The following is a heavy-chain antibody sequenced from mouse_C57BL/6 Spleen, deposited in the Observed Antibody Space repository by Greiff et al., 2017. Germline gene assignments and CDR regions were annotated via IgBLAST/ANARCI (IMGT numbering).Heavy chain of an antibody. CDR1: GYTFTSYW. V-gene: IGHV1-5*01. Sequence: EVQLQQSGTVLARPGASVKMSCKTSGYTFTSYWMHWVKQRPGQGLEWIGAIYPGNSDTSYNQKFKGKAKLTAVTSASTAYMELSSLTNEDSAVYYCTKGAYSYGSSPYWYFDVWGTGTTVTVSS. J-gene: IGHJ1*03. D-gene: IGHD1-1*01. CDR3: TKGAYSYGSSPYWYFDV. CDR2: IYPGNSDT.